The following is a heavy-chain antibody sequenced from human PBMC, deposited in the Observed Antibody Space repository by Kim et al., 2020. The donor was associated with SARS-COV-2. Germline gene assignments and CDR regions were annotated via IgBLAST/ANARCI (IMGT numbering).Heavy chain of an antibody. CDR1: GYTFTRYA. Sequence: ASVKVSCKASGYTFTRYAVNWVRQAPGQGPEWMGWINTYTGNPTYAQGFTGRFVFSLDTSVTTAYLEISSLKDEDTAVYYCARDRDDGNYYYHNMDV. CDR3: ARDRDDGNYYYHNMDV. CDR2: INTYTGNP. J-gene: IGHJ6*03. D-gene: IGHD2-15*01. V-gene: IGHV7-4-1*02.